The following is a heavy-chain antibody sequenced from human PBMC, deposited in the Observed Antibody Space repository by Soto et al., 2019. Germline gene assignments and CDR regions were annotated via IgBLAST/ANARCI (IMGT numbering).Heavy chain of an antibody. CDR3: ARGGYCSGGGCALSYFWFDP. CDR2: IGTAGDT. D-gene: IGHD2-15*01. CDR1: GFTLSTYD. V-gene: IGHV3-13*01. Sequence: EVQLVESGGGLVQPGGSLRLSCAASGFTLSTYDMHWVRQATGKGLEWVSGIGTAGDTYYPGSVKGRFTISRENAKNSLYLQMNRLSTGDTAVYYCARGGYCSGGGCALSYFWFDPWGQGTLVTVSS. J-gene: IGHJ5*02.